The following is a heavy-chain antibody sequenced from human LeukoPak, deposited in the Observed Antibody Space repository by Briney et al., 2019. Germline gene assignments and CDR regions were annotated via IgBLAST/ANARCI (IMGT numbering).Heavy chain of an antibody. CDR1: WFTFRSYI. Sequence: GGAPGISCAASWFTFRSYIMKLGRPAPRKGVGGGSYISSSSSTIYYADSVKGRFTISRDNAKNTLYLQMNSLRAEDTAVYYCAREEIYSGSYGFDYWGQGTLVTVSS. V-gene: IGHV3-48*04. CDR3: AREEIYSGSYGFDY. CDR2: ISSSSSTI. J-gene: IGHJ4*02. D-gene: IGHD1-26*01.